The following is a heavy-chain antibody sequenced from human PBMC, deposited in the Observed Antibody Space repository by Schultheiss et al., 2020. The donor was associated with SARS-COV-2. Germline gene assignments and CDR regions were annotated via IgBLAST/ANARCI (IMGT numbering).Heavy chain of an antibody. Sequence: GGSLRLSCAASGFTFSDYYMSWIRQAPGKGLVWVSLINSDGSTTTYADSVKGRFTVSRDNAKNSLYLQMNSLRAEDTAVYYCAKDRKGYCSSTSCYAHCFDYWGQGTLVTVSS. D-gene: IGHD2-2*01. CDR1: GFTFSDYY. CDR2: INSDGSTT. CDR3: AKDRKGYCSSTSCYAHCFDY. J-gene: IGHJ4*02. V-gene: IGHV3-74*03.